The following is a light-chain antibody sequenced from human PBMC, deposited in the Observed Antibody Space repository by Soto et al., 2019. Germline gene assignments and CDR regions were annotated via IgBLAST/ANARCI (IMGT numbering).Light chain of an antibody. Sequence: DIQMTQSPSTLSASVGDRVTITCRASQSISSWLDWYQQKPGKAPNLLIYKASSLESGVPSRFSGSRSGTEFTLTISSLQPDDFATYYCQQYNSYPLTFGGGTKVEIK. CDR3: QQYNSYPLT. V-gene: IGKV1-5*03. CDR1: QSISSW. J-gene: IGKJ4*01. CDR2: KAS.